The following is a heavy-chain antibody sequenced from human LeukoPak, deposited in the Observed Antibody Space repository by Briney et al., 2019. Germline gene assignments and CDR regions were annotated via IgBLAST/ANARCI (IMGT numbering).Heavy chain of an antibody. J-gene: IGHJ6*03. CDR3: ARDGGSYRPTVFMDV. Sequence: GGSLRLSCAASGFTFSSYWMSWVRQAPGKGLEWVANIKQDGSEKYYVDSVKGRFTISRDNAKNSLYLQMNSLRAEDTAVYYCARDGGSYRPTVFMDVWGKGTTVTVSS. CDR2: IKQDGSEK. CDR1: GFTFSSYW. V-gene: IGHV3-7*01. D-gene: IGHD1-26*01.